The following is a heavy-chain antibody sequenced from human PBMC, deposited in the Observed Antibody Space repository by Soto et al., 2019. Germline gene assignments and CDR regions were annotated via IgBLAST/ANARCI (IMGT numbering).Heavy chain of an antibody. D-gene: IGHD6-13*01. Sequence: QVQLVQSGAEVKKPGASVKVSCKASGYTFTSYDINWVRQATGQGLEWMGWMNPNSGNTGSAQKFQGKGALTRNTSISTAYMPLSRLRSEDTAVYSRARISPIAAAGWGQGTLVTVSS. J-gene: IGHJ1*01. CDR3: ARISPIAAAG. V-gene: IGHV1-8*01. CDR1: GYTFTSYD. CDR2: MNPNSGNT.